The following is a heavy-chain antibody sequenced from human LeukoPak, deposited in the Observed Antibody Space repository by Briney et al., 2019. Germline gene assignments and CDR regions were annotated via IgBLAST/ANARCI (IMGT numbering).Heavy chain of an antibody. Sequence: PSETLSLTCTVSGGSISSSSYYWGWIRQPPGKGLEWIGSIYYSGSTYYNPSLKSRVTISVDTSKNQFSLKLSSVTAADTAVYYCARQAITYYDFWSGRPFDYWGQGTLVTVSS. CDR3: ARQAITYYDFWSGRPFDY. D-gene: IGHD3-3*01. CDR1: GGSISSSSYY. J-gene: IGHJ4*02. CDR2: IYYSGST. V-gene: IGHV4-39*07.